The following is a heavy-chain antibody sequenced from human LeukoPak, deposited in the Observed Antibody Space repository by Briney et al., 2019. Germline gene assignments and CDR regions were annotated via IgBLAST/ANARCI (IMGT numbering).Heavy chain of an antibody. D-gene: IGHD4-17*01. V-gene: IGHV3-23*01. J-gene: IGHJ6*03. CDR3: AKGRVTTSSYYYYYMDV. CDR2: ISGSGGSP. CDR1: GYIFSSYA. Sequence: GGSLRLSCEASGYIFSSYAMSWVRQAPRKGLEWVSAISGSGGSPYYADSVKGRFTISRDNSKNTLYLQMNSLRAEDTAVYYCAKGRVTTSSYYYYYMDVWGKGTTVTVSS.